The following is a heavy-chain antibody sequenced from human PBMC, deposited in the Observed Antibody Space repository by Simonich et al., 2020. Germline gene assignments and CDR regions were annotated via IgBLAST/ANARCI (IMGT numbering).Heavy chain of an antibody. CDR2: ISSSISYL. V-gene: IGHV3-21*01. CDR3: AREIEAGNAFDI. Sequence: EVQLVESGGGLVKPGGSLRLSCAASGFTFSSYSMNWVRQAPGKGLELVSPISSSISYLYDADSVKGRFTISRDNAKNSLYLQMNSLRAEDTAVYYCAREIEAGNAFDIWGQGTMVTVSS. J-gene: IGHJ3*02. CDR1: GFTFSSYS.